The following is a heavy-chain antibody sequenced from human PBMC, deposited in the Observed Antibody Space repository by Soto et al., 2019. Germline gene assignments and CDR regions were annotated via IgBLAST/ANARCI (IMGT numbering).Heavy chain of an antibody. CDR2: VYYSGNP. CDR1: GGSISSAASY. Sequence: QVQRQESGPGLVKPSENLSLTWTVFGGSISSAASYGGWIRQPPEKGLEWIGNVYYSGNPDYNPSRKIRATVSGDTYKNRCSLNVSSLTAADAAVDYCAGRGRDGQSEYAFDIWGPGTMVPGSS. V-gene: IGHV4-39*01. D-gene: IGHD2-15*01. J-gene: IGHJ3*02. CDR3: AGRGRDGQSEYAFDI.